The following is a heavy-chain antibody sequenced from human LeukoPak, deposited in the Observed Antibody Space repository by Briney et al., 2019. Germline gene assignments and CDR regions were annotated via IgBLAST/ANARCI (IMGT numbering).Heavy chain of an antibody. CDR3: ARTSAVAGAYYFDY. J-gene: IGHJ4*02. D-gene: IGHD6-19*01. CDR1: GGSISSYY. CDR2: IYYSGST. V-gene: IGHV4-59*12. Sequence: PSETLSLTCTVSGGSISSYYWSWIRQPPGKGLEWIGYIYYSGSTNYNPSLKSRVTISVDTSKNQFSLKLSSVTAVDTAVYYCARTSAVAGAYYFDYWGQGTLVTVSS.